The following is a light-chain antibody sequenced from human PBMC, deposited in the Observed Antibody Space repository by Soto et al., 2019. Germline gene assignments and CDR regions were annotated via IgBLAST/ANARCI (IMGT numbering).Light chain of an antibody. CDR2: AAS. CDR3: QQSYSTPIT. V-gene: IGKV1-39*01. J-gene: IGKJ5*01. CDR1: QSISSY. Sequence: DIHITESPFSLSASVGDRVTITCRASQSISSYLNWYQQKPGKAPKLLIYAASSLQSGVPSRFSGSGSGTDFTLTISSLQPEDFATYYCQQSYSTPITFGQGTRLEIK.